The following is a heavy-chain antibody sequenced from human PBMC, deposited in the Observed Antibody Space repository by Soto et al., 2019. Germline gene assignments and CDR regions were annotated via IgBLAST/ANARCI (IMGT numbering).Heavy chain of an antibody. Sequence: EVQLLESGGGLVQPGGSLRLSCAASGFTFSSYGMSWVRQAPGKGLEWVSAISSSGGSAYYADSVKGRFTISRYNSKNTLYLQMNSLRAEDTAVYYCARGATSPSYWGQGTLVTVSS. CDR1: GFTFSSYG. CDR2: ISSSGGSA. J-gene: IGHJ4*02. CDR3: ARGATSPSY. V-gene: IGHV3-23*01.